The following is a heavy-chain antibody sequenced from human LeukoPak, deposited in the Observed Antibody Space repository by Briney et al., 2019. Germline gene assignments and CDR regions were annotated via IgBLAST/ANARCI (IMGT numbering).Heavy chain of an antibody. V-gene: IGHV3-48*02. D-gene: IGHD6-19*01. CDR1: GFTFSAYS. Sequence: PGGSLRLSCAASGFTFSAYSMNWVRQAPGKGLDWVSYISSRSFTIYYADSVKGRFTIFRDNAKNSLYLEMNSLRDEDTAVYYCARSVIAVAGYDAFDIWGQGTVVTVSS. CDR2: ISSRSFTI. J-gene: IGHJ3*02. CDR3: ARSVIAVAGYDAFDI.